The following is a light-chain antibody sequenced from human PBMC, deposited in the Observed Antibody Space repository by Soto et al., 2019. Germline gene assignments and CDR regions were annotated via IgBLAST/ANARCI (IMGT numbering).Light chain of an antibody. Sequence: QSVLTQPASVSGSPGQSISISCTGTGNDVGGYTFVSWYQQHPDKVPKLVIFDVNRRPSGVSDRFSGSKSVNAASLTISGLQAEDEADYYCCSYTATTPYVFGPGTKVPVL. CDR1: GNDVGGYTF. CDR3: CSYTATTPYV. J-gene: IGLJ1*01. V-gene: IGLV2-14*03. CDR2: DVN.